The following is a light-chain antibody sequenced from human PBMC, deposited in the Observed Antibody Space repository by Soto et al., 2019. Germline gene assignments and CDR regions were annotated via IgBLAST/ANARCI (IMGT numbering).Light chain of an antibody. Sequence: EIVLTQSPATLSLSPGERATISCRASQSVGTYFAWYQQKPGQAPRLLIYDSSNRDTGIPARFSGSGSGTDFTLTISSLEPEDFAVYYCQQRSAWPSTFGGGTKVEIK. CDR1: QSVGTY. V-gene: IGKV3-11*01. CDR2: DSS. CDR3: QQRSAWPST. J-gene: IGKJ4*01.